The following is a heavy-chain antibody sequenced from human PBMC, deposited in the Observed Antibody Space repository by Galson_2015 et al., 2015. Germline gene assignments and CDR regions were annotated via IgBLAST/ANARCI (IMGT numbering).Heavy chain of an antibody. J-gene: IGHJ5*02. V-gene: IGHV1-8*02. CDR2: MNPKSGNT. CDR3: ARGGTLEWLVNWFDP. CDR1: GYTFTGYY. Sequence: SVKVSCKASGYTFTGYYMHWVRQAPGQGLEWMEWMNPKSGNTGYAQKFQGRVTMTRNTSISTAYMELSSLRSDDTAVYYRARGGTLEWLVNWFDPWGQGTLVTVSS. D-gene: IGHD3-3*01.